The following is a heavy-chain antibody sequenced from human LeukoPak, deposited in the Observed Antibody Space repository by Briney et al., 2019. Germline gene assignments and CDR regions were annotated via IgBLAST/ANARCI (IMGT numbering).Heavy chain of an antibody. CDR1: GFTFGYYE. J-gene: IGHJ4*02. CDR2: IKSSGSSI. D-gene: IGHD2-15*01. Sequence: GGSLRLSCATSGFTFGYYEMNWVGQAPGKGLEWVSYIKSSGSSIHYADSVKGRFTISRDNAKNSLYLQMNSLRPEDTAIYYCARGGRCSGDNCYATLYDYWGQGTVVTVSS. CDR3: ARGGRCSGDNCYATLYDY. V-gene: IGHV3-48*03.